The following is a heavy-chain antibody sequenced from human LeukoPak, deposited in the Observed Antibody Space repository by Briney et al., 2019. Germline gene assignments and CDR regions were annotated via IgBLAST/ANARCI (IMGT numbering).Heavy chain of an antibody. CDR3: ARGQAILSP. D-gene: IGHD3-9*01. CDR1: GGSFSSYY. V-gene: IGHV4-59*10. Sequence: SETLSLTCAVYGGSFSSYYWSCIRQPAGKELEWIGHIYSSGSTNYNPSLKSRVTMSVDTSKKQFSLKLKSVTAADTAVYYCARGQAILSPWGQGTLVTVSS. J-gene: IGHJ5*02. CDR2: IYSSGST.